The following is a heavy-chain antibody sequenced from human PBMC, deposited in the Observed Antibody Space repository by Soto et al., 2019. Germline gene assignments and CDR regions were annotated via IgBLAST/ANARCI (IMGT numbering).Heavy chain of an antibody. CDR1: GYTFTGYY. CDR2: INPNSGGT. J-gene: IGHJ6*03. CDR3: ARDGRKYYYGSGSYSTHYYYYMDV. V-gene: IGHV1-2*04. Sequence: VASVKVSCKASGYTFTGYYMHWVRQAPGQGLEWMGWINPNSGGTNYAQKFQGWVTMTRDTSISTAYMELSRLRSDDTAVYYCARDGRKYYYGSGSYSTHYYYYMDVWGKGTTVNVSS. D-gene: IGHD3-10*01.